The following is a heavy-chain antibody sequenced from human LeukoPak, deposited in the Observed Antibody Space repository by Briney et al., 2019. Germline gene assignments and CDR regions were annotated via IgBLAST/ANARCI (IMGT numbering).Heavy chain of an antibody. CDR1: GLTFSTYW. Sequence: GGSLRLSCAASGLTFSTYWMHWVRQAPGKGLVWVSRMNNDGSIRDYADSVKGRFTISRDNSKNTLYLQMNSLRAEDTAVYYCARRSGSYLYYFDYWGQGTLVTVSS. D-gene: IGHD3-10*01. V-gene: IGHV3-74*01. CDR3: ARRSGSYLYYFDY. J-gene: IGHJ4*02. CDR2: MNNDGSIR.